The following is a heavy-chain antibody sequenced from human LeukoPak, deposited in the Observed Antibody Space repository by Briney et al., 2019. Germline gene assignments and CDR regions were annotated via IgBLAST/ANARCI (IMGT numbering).Heavy chain of an antibody. J-gene: IGHJ4*02. Sequence: GGSLRLSCAASGFTFSSYWIHWARQAPGKGLVWVSRIYSDATYYADSVKGRFTISRDNAKNTLYLQMNSLRAEDTAVYYCARESYDSSGYYYGGGFDYWGQGTLVTVSS. CDR1: GFTFSSYW. D-gene: IGHD3-22*01. CDR2: IYSDAT. CDR3: ARESYDSSGYYYGGGFDY. V-gene: IGHV3-74*01.